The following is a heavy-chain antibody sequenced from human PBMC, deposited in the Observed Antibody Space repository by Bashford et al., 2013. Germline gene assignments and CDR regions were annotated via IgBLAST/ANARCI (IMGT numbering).Heavy chain of an antibody. Sequence: SVKVSCKASEAPSAAMLSAGCDRPPGQGLEWMGGIIPIFGTANYAQKFQGRVTITADESTSTAYMELSSLRSEDTAVYYCAREAVAVSNWFDPWGQGTLVTVSS. CDR2: IIPIFGTA. CDR1: EAPSAAML. V-gene: IGHV1-69*13. J-gene: IGHJ5*02. CDR3: AREAVAVSNWFDP. D-gene: IGHD6-19*01.